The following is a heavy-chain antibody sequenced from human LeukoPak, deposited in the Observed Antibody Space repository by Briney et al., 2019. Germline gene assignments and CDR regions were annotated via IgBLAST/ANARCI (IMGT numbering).Heavy chain of an antibody. CDR1: GFTFSDYA. CDR3: AKGSRGSGSYYFDY. V-gene: IGHV3-23*01. J-gene: IGHJ4*02. D-gene: IGHD1-26*01. CDR2: ITAGGGST. Sequence: VGSLRLSCAASGFTFSDYAMSWVRQAPGKGLEWVSGITAGGGSTFFADSVKGRFTISRDNSKNTLYLQMNSLSAEDTAVYYCAKGSRGSGSYYFDYWGQGTLVTVSS.